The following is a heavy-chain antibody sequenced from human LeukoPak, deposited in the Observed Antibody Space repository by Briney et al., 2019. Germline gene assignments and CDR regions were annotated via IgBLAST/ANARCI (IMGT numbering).Heavy chain of an antibody. CDR3: ARDEGGGPFDY. Sequence: SVKVSCKASGGTFSSYAISWVRQAPGQGLEWMGRIIPIFSTANYAQKFQGRVTITTDESTSTAYMELSSLRSEDTAVYYCARDEGGGPFDYWGQGTLVTVSS. CDR1: GGTFSSYA. D-gene: IGHD2-15*01. J-gene: IGHJ4*02. CDR2: IIPIFSTA. V-gene: IGHV1-69*05.